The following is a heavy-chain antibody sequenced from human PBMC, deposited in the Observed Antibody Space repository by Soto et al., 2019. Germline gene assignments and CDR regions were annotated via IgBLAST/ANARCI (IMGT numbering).Heavy chain of an antibody. CDR2: IKQDGSEK. CDR1: GFPFSSYW. D-gene: IGHD4-17*01. V-gene: IGHV3-7*01. J-gene: IGHJ4*02. Sequence: GGSLRLSCAASGFPFSSYWMSWVRQAPGKGLEWVANIKQDGSEKYYVDSVKGRFTISRDNAKNSLYLQMNSLRAEDTAVYYCARDRDYGGNFGLDYWGQGTLVTVSS. CDR3: ARDRDYGGNFGLDY.